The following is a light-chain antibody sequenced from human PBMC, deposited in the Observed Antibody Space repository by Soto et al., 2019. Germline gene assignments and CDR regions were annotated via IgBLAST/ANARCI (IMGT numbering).Light chain of an antibody. V-gene: IGKV3-15*01. CDR1: QGIGDT. CDR2: DTS. J-gene: IGKJ5*01. CDR3: QQYNHWPPIT. Sequence: EVVMMQSPATLSVSPGEGATLSCRASQGIGDTLAWYQHKPGQTPRLLIYDTSTRATGVPTRFSGSRSGAEFTLTISRLEPEDFAVYYCQQYNHWPPITFGQGTRLEIK.